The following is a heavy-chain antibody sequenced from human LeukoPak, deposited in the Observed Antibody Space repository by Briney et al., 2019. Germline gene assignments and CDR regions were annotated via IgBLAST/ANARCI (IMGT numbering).Heavy chain of an antibody. Sequence: SETLSHTCTVSGGSISSSGYHWSWIRQPAGKGLEWIGRIYTSGSTNYNPSHKSRLTISVDTSKNQFSLKLSSVTAADTAIYYCATYYYDSSDYQDYWGQGTLVTVSS. D-gene: IGHD3-22*01. J-gene: IGHJ4*02. V-gene: IGHV4-61*02. CDR3: ATYYYDSSDYQDY. CDR2: IYTSGST. CDR1: GGSISSSGYH.